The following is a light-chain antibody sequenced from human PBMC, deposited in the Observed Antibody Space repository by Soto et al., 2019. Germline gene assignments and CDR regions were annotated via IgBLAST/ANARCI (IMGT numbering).Light chain of an antibody. CDR1: QTVTSNY. CDR2: GAS. V-gene: IGKV3-20*01. Sequence: EIVLTQSPGTLSLSPGERATLSCGASQTVTSNYLAWYQQKPGQAPRLLIFGASIRVTGIPDRFSGSGSGTDFTLTISSLQPDDFATYYCQHYNSYSEAFGQGTKVDIK. J-gene: IGKJ1*01. CDR3: QHYNSYSEA.